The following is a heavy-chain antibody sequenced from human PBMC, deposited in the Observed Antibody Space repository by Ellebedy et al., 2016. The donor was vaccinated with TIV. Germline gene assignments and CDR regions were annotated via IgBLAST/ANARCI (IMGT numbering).Heavy chain of an antibody. J-gene: IGHJ6*02. Sequence: GESLKISCAASGFTFSSYSMNWVRQAPGKGLEWVSYISSSSSTIYYADSVKGRFTISRDNAKNSLYLQMNSLRAEDTAVYYCAREKPAAGRDYFHYYGMDVWGQGTTVTVSS. CDR1: GFTFSSYS. D-gene: IGHD6-13*01. CDR3: AREKPAAGRDYFHYYGMDV. CDR2: ISSSSSTI. V-gene: IGHV3-48*01.